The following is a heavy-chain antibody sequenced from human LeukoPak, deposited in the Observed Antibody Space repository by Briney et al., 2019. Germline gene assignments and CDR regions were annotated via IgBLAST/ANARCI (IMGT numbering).Heavy chain of an antibody. CDR2: INHGGST. CDR3: ARAHGVSGSDY. V-gene: IGHV4-34*01. J-gene: IGHJ4*02. D-gene: IGHD2-8*01. CDR1: GASFSGYY. Sequence: SETLSLTCAVYGASFSGYYWSWIRQPPGKGLEWIGEINHGGSTNYNPSLKSRVTISVDTSKNQFSLKLSSVTAADTAVYYCARAHGVSGSDYWGQGTLVTVSS.